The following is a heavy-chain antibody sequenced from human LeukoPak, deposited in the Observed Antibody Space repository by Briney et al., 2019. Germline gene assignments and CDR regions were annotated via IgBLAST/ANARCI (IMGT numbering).Heavy chain of an antibody. Sequence: SETLSLTCAVSGGSISSSNWWSWVRQPPGKGLEWIGGIYHRGNTNYNPSLKNRVTISVDKSKNQFSLNLSSVTAADTAVYYCARRPDNTGWFFDYWGQGTLVTASS. J-gene: IGHJ4*02. CDR1: GGSISSSNW. CDR3: ARRPDNTGWFFDY. D-gene: IGHD6-19*01. V-gene: IGHV4-4*02. CDR2: IYHRGNT.